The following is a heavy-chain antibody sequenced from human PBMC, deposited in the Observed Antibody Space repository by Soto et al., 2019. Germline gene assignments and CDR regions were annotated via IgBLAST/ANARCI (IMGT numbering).Heavy chain of an antibody. D-gene: IGHD6-13*01. CDR3: ARVIAALGHNWFDP. CDR2: IYYSGST. CDR1: GGSISSGGYY. Sequence: PSETLSLTCTVSGGSISSGGYYWILIRQDPGKGLEWIGYIYYSGSTYYNPSLKSRVTISVDTSKNQFSLKLSSVTAADTAVYYCARVIAALGHNWFDPWGQGTLVTVSS. J-gene: IGHJ5*01. V-gene: IGHV4-31*03.